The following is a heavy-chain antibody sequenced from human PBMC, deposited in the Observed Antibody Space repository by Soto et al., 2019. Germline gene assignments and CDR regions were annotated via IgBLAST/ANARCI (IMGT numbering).Heavy chain of an antibody. V-gene: IGHV1-3*01. CDR1: GYTFTSYA. Sequence: GXSVKVSCKASGYTFTSYAMHWVRQAPGQSLEWMGWINAGNGNTKYSQKFQGRVTITRDTSASTAYMELSSLRSEDTAVYYCARVHSSSWYPRYYYYGMDVWGQGPTVTVSS. J-gene: IGHJ6*02. CDR2: INAGNGNT. CDR3: ARVHSSSWYPRYYYYGMDV. D-gene: IGHD6-13*01.